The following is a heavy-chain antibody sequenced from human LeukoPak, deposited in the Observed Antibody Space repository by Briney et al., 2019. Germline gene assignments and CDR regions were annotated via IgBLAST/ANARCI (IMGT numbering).Heavy chain of an antibody. J-gene: IGHJ4*02. CDR3: ASQSSIAARLDY. CDR1: GGSISSYY. CDR2: IYYRGST. Sequence: SETLSLTCTVSGGSISSYYWSWIRQPPGKGLEWIGYIYYRGSTNYNPSLQSRVTISVDTSKNQFSLKLSSVTAADTAVYFCASQSSIAARLDYWGRGTLVTVSS. D-gene: IGHD6-6*01. V-gene: IGHV4-59*01.